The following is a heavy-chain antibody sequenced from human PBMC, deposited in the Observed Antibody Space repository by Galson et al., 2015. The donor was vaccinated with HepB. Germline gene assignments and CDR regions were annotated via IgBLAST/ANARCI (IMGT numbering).Heavy chain of an antibody. D-gene: IGHD1-1*01. CDR3: ARPTYGLNDAYWFDP. J-gene: IGHJ5*02. Sequence: SVKVSCKGFGGTFNPYTVNWVRQAPGQGPEWMGGILPMFGTIHYAQRFQGRVTITADESTSTAYMELDSLTSEDTAVYYCARPTYGLNDAYWFDPWGQGTLVIVSS. V-gene: IGHV1-69*13. CDR2: ILPMFGTI. CDR1: GGTFNPYT.